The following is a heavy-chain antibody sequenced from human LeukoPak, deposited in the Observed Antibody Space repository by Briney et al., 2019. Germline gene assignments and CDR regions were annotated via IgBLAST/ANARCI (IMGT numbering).Heavy chain of an antibody. CDR3: ARSRSSSWFLFDY. V-gene: IGHV4-31*03. CDR2: IYYSGST. D-gene: IGHD6-13*01. CDR1: GGSISSGGYY. J-gene: IGHJ4*02. Sequence: SQTLSLTCTVSGGSISSGGYYWSWIRQHPGKGLEWIGYIYYSGSTYYNPSLKSRVTISVDTSKNQFSLKLNSVTAADTAIYYCARSRSSSWFLFDYWGRGTLVTVSS.